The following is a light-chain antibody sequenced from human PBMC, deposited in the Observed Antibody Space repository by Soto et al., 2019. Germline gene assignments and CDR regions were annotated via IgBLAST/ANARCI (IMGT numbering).Light chain of an antibody. J-gene: IGKJ5*01. V-gene: IGKV3-15*01. CDR3: QQYNTWPQIT. Sequence: EIVMTQSPATLSVSPGEGATLSCRASESVRTKLAWYQQKAGQAPRLLIYGASTRATGIPDRFSGSGSGTQFTLTISSLQSEDFAVYYCQQYNTWPQITFGQGTRLEI. CDR1: ESVRTK. CDR2: GAS.